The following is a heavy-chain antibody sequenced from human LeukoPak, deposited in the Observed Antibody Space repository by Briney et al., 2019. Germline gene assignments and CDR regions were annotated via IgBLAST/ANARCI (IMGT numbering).Heavy chain of an antibody. CDR2: ISYDGSNK. CDR1: GFTFSSYG. D-gene: IGHD6-13*01. J-gene: IGHJ4*02. Sequence: PGGSLRLSCAASGFTFSSYGMHWVRQAPGKGLEGVAVISYDGSNKYYADSVKGRFTISRDNSKNTLYLQMNSLRAEDTAVYYCAKAHTSSSWSTMSYWGQGALVTVSS. CDR3: AKAHTSSSWSTMSY. V-gene: IGHV3-30*18.